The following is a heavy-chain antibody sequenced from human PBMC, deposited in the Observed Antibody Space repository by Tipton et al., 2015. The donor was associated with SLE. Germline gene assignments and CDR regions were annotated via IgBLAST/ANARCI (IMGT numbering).Heavy chain of an antibody. CDR3: ARVWLNNAFDI. J-gene: IGHJ3*02. Sequence: TLSLTCNVSGVSISSSHWSWIRQPAGKGLEWIGRIYTSGATDDNPSLKSRVTMSVDMSKNQIFLKMTSVTAADSAVYFCARVWLNNAFDIWGQGTRVTVSS. CDR1: GVSISSSH. D-gene: IGHD2/OR15-2a*01. CDR2: IYTSGAT. V-gene: IGHV4-4*07.